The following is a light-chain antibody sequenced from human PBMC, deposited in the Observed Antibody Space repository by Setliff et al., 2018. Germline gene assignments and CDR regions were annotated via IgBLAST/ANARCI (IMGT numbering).Light chain of an antibody. CDR3: CSYAGISTFGPYV. V-gene: IGLV2-23*02. CDR1: SSDVGAYNY. J-gene: IGLJ1*01. CDR2: DVS. Sequence: QSAPPQPAPVSGSPGQSNTISCTGTSSDVGAYNYVSWYQQHTGKAPKLIIYDVSKRPSGVYNRFSGSKSGNTASLTISGLQAEDEADYYCCSYAGISTFGPYVFGTGTKVTGL.